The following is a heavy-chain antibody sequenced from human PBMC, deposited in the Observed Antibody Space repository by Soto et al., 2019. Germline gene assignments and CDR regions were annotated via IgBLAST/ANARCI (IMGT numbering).Heavy chain of an antibody. Sequence: GSLRLSCAASGFTFSSYWMSWVRQAPGKGLEWAANIKQDGSEKYYVDSVKGRFTISRDNAKNSLYLQMNSLRAEDTAVYYCASLADRNYDFWSGYYLTDAFDIWGQGTMVTVSS. D-gene: IGHD3-3*01. CDR3: ASLADRNYDFWSGYYLTDAFDI. CDR1: GFTFSSYW. J-gene: IGHJ3*02. CDR2: IKQDGSEK. V-gene: IGHV3-7*01.